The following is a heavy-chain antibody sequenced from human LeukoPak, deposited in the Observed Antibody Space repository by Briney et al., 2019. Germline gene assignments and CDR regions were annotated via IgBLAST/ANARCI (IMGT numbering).Heavy chain of an antibody. V-gene: IGHV4-4*07. J-gene: IGHJ6*02. CDR1: GGSISSYY. Sequence: SSETLSLTCTVSGGSISSYYWSWIRQPAGKGLEWIGRIYTSGSTNYNPSLKSRVTMSVDTFKNQFSLKLSSVTAADTAVYYCARDGLRFLEWSPGYYYYGMDVGGQGTTVTVPS. D-gene: IGHD3-3*01. CDR2: IYTSGST. CDR3: ARDGLRFLEWSPGYYYYGMDV.